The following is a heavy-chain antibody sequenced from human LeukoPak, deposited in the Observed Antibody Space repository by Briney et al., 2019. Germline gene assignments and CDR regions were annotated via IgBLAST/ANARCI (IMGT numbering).Heavy chain of an antibody. CDR1: GFTFSSHN. CDR2: ISTSSLYI. V-gene: IGHV3-21*01. Sequence: GGSLRLSCAASGFTFSSHNMNWVRQAPGKGLEWVSSISTSSLYIYYADSVKGRFIISRDNAKNSLYVQMNSLRAEDTAVYYCARVATTVTTYDYWGQGTLVTVSS. CDR3: ARVATTVTTYDY. J-gene: IGHJ4*02. D-gene: IGHD4-17*01.